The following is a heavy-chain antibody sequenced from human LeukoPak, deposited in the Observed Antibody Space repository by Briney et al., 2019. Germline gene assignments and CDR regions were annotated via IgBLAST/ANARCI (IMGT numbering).Heavy chain of an antibody. CDR1: GGSISSYY. J-gene: IGHJ4*02. D-gene: IGHD3-22*01. CDR2: IYYSGST. CDR3: ASYSYYYDSSGYFDY. V-gene: IGHV4-59*01. Sequence: SETLSLTCTVSGGSISSYYWSWLRQPPGKGLEWIGYIYYSGSTNYNPSLKSRVTISVDTSKNQFSLKLSSVTAADTAVYYCASYSYYYDSSGYFDYWGQGTLVTVSS.